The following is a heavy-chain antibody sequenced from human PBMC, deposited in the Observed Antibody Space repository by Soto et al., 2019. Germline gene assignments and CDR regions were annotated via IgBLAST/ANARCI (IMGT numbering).Heavy chain of an antibody. Sequence: ASVKVSCKASGYTFTSYGISWVRQAPGQGLEWMGWISAYNGNTNYAQKLQGRVTMTTDTSTSTAYMELRSLRSDDTAVYYCARDWPGRHITMVRGVIRHFDYWGQGTLVTVSS. D-gene: IGHD3-10*01. J-gene: IGHJ4*02. CDR3: ARDWPGRHITMVRGVIRHFDY. CDR1: GYTFTSYG. CDR2: ISAYNGNT. V-gene: IGHV1-18*01.